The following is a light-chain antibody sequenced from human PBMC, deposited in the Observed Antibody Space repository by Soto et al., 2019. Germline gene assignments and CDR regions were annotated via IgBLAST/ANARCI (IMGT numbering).Light chain of an antibody. V-gene: IGKV3-20*01. CDR1: QTISSTY. CDR3: QQYGSSPKT. CDR2: AAS. J-gene: IGKJ1*01. Sequence: EIVLTQSPGNLSLSPGDRATLSCRASQTISSTYLAWYQQKPGQAPRLLIYAASTRATGIPDRFSGSGSGTDFTLTISRLEPEDFAVYYCQQYGSSPKTFGQGTKVEI.